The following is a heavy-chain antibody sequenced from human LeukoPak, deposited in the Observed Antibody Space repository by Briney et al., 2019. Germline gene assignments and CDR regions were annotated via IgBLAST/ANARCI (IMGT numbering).Heavy chain of an antibody. J-gene: IGHJ4*02. CDR2: IYYSGST. V-gene: IGHV4-31*03. D-gene: IGHD3-3*01. Sequence: SETLSLTCTVSGGSISSGGYYWSWIRQRPGKGLEWIGYIYYSGSTYYNPSLKSRVTISVDTSKNQFSLKLSSVTAADTAVYYCARGDDFWSGYYPYWGQGTLVTVSS. CDR1: GGSISSGGYY. CDR3: ARGDDFWSGYYPY.